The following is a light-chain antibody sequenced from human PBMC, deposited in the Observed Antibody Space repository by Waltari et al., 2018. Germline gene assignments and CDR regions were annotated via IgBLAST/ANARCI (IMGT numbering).Light chain of an antibody. CDR1: QSLGKNY. Sequence: IVLTQSPGTLSLSPGDRASLSCKASQSLGKNYLAWYQHKPGQAPRLLHYGASSRAAGIPDRFSGSGSGTDFTLTISRLEPEDFAVYYCQQYASSVLYTFGQGTKLEIK. V-gene: IGKV3-20*01. CDR3: QQYASSVLYT. CDR2: GAS. J-gene: IGKJ2*01.